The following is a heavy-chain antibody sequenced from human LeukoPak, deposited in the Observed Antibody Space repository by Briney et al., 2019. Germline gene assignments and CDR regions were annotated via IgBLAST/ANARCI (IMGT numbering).Heavy chain of an antibody. D-gene: IGHD2/OR15-2a*01. CDR3: AREGSKGLSRADAFDI. V-gene: IGHV1-69*13. Sequence: SVKVSCKASGDTFSDYTVSWVRQAPGQGLEWLGRIIPIFGTRNYAQKFQGRVTITADESTSTAYTELSSLRSEDTAVYYCAREGSKGLSRADAFDIWGQGTMVIVS. CDR1: GDTFSDYT. CDR2: IIPIFGTR. J-gene: IGHJ3*02.